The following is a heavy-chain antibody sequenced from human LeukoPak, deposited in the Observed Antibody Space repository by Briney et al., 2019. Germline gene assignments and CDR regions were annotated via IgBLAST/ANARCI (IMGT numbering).Heavy chain of an antibody. CDR2: ISSSSSYI. D-gene: IGHD3-3*01. CDR1: GFTFSSYS. CDR3: ARDFWSGYYPSFDY. Sequence: GGSLRLSCAASGFTFSSYSMNWVRQAPGKGLEWVSSISSSSSYIYYADSVKGRFTISRDNAKNSLYLQMNSLRAEDTAVYYCARDFWSGYYPSFDYWGQGTLVTVSS. V-gene: IGHV3-21*01. J-gene: IGHJ4*02.